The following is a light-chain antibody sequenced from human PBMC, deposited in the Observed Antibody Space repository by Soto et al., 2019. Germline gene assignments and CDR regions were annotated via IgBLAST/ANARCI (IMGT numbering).Light chain of an antibody. V-gene: IGKV3-20*01. CDR1: QTVSNNY. CDR2: GSS. J-gene: IGKJ2*01. CDR3: QQYGSSPPYT. Sequence: EVVLTQSPGTLSLSPGERATLSCRASQTVSNNYLAWYQLKPGQAPRLLIFGSSDRAAGIPDRFSGSGSGTAFTLTISRLEPEDVAVYYCQQYGSSPPYTFGQGTKLEIK.